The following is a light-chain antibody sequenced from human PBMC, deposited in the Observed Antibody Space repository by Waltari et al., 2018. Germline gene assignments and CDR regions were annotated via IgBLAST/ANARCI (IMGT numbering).Light chain of an antibody. CDR2: GAV. J-gene: IGKJ2*01. V-gene: IGKV1-39*01. Sequence: DIQMTQSPSALSASVGDRVAITCRASQPISIYLTWYQQIPGKAPNLPIYGAVNLQDGVPSRFTGSGSGTDFTLTISSLHPEDFGTYYCQQSYKAPLTFGQGTKLQIK. CDR3: QQSYKAPLT. CDR1: QPISIY.